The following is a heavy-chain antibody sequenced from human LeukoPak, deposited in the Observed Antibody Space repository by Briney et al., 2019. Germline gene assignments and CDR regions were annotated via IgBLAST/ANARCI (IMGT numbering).Heavy chain of an antibody. CDR1: GYTFTSYG. CDR3: ARDFLSGSYYRGDFDI. D-gene: IGHD1-26*01. V-gene: IGHV1-18*01. Sequence: ASVKVSCKASGYTFTSYGISWVRQAPGQGLEWMGWISAYNGNTNYAQKLQGRVTMTTDTSTSTAYMELRSLRSDDTAVYYCARDFLSGSYYRGDFDIWGQGTMVTVSS. CDR2: ISAYNGNT. J-gene: IGHJ3*02.